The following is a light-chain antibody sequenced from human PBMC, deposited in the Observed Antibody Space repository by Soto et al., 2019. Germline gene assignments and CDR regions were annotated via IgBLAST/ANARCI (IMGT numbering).Light chain of an antibody. CDR2: GAS. CDR1: QSITSSF. J-gene: IGKJ5*01. CDR3: QQYENSPIT. Sequence: THSPGILSLSPGERASLSCGASQSITSSFLAWYQQKPGQAPRLLIYGASSRATGIPDRFSGTGSETDFTLTINRLEPEDFAVYYCQQYENSPITFGQGTRLEIK. V-gene: IGKV3-20*01.